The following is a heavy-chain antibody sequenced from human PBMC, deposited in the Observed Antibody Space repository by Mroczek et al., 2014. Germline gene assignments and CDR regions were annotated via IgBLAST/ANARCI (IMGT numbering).Heavy chain of an antibody. CDR3: VRVTGSFYEYRGMDV. Sequence: QVQLQQWGGGLVKPGGSLTLSCATSGFRFRDYYMAWIRQVPGKGLERVSYISSGGNTVEYADSVRGRFAISRDNVQNSIHLQMNRLRVEDTAVYYCVRVTGSFYEYRGMDVWGPGTTVTVSS. CDR2: ISSGGNTV. D-gene: IGHD1-26*01. V-gene: IGHV3-11*01. CDR1: GFRFRDYY. J-gene: IGHJ6*02.